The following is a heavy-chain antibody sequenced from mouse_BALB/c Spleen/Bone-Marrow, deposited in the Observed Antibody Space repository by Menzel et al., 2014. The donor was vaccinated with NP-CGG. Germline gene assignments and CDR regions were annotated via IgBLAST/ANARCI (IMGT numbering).Heavy chain of an antibody. CDR1: GYTFXSYY. V-gene: IGHV1S81*02. CDR3: TRSYYGNYFDV. D-gene: IGHD2-1*01. Sequence: QVQLKESGAELVKPGASVKLSCKASGYTFXSYYMYWVKQRPGQGLVWIGEINPSNGGTNFNEKFKSKATLTVDKSSSTAYMQLSSLTSEDSAVYYCTRSYYGNYFDVWGAGTTVTVSS. J-gene: IGHJ1*01. CDR2: INPSNGGT.